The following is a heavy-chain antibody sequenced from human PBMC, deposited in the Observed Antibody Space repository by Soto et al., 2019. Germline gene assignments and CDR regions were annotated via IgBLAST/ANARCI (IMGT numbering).Heavy chain of an antibody. CDR2: ISSSSRYI. CDR3: ARARLVAHNSATPYCYYGMDV. Sequence: PGGSLRLSCATSGFTFSSYSMNWVRQAPGMGLEWVSSISSSSRYIYYADSVRGRFTISRDNAKNSLYLQINSLRAEDTAVYYCARARLVAHNSATPYCYYGMDVWGQGTTVTVSS. J-gene: IGHJ6*02. CDR1: GFTFSSYS. V-gene: IGHV3-21*03. D-gene: IGHD2-15*01.